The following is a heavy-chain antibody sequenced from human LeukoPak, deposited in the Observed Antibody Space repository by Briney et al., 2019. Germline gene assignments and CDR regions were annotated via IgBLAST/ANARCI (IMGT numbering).Heavy chain of an antibody. Sequence: SETLSLTCAVSGGSISSGGYSWSWIRQPPGKGLEWIGYIYHSGSTYYNPSLKSRVTISVDRSKNQFSLKLSFVTAADTAVYFCARRGSGYPYYIDYWGLGTLVTVSS. J-gene: IGHJ4*02. D-gene: IGHD3-22*01. CDR1: GGSISSGGYS. CDR3: ARRGSGYPYYIDY. V-gene: IGHV4-30-2*01. CDR2: IYHSGST.